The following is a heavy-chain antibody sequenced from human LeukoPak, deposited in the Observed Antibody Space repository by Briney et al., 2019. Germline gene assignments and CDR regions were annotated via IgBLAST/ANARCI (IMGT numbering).Heavy chain of an antibody. J-gene: IGHJ4*02. V-gene: IGHV4-59*01. CDR2: IYYCGSN. CDR1: GGSISSYY. D-gene: IGHD6-6*01. Sequence: SETLSLTCTVSGGSISSYYWSWIRQPPGKGLEWFGYIYYCGSNNHNPSLKSRVAISIDTSKQQFSLKLSTVTAADTAVYYCASTTRGSSSSRFDYWGQGTLVTVSS. CDR3: ASTTRGSSSSRFDY.